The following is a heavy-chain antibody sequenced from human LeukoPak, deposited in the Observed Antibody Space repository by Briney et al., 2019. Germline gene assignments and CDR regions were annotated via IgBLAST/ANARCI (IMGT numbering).Heavy chain of an antibody. D-gene: IGHD6-13*01. CDR1: GFNFRAYS. V-gene: IGHV3-48*04. J-gene: IGHJ1*01. CDR2: IGGKGDKI. Sequence: GGSLRLSCGVSGFNFRAYSMNWVRQAPGKGMEWLSYIGGKGDKIKYADSVRGRFTTSRDNAKNSLYLQMNSLRAEDTAVYYCARDPPLITAAGSRYFQHWGQGTLVTVSS. CDR3: ARDPPLITAAGSRYFQH.